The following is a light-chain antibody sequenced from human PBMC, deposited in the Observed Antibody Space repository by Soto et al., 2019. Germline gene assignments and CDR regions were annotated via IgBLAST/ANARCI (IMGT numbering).Light chain of an antibody. CDR2: GAS. V-gene: IGKV3-20*01. CDR3: QQYGSSLRA. J-gene: IGKJ1*01. Sequence: EIVLTHSPGTLSLYTGERATLSCRTSQSVPSSYFAWYQQKPGQAPRLLIYGASSRATGVADRFSGSGSGTEFTLTIDRLEPEDFATYYCQQYGSSLRALGQGTKVDIK. CDR1: QSVPSSY.